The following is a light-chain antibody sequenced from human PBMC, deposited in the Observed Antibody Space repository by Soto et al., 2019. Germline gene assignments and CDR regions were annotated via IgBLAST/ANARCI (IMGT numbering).Light chain of an antibody. CDR1: SSDVGYSNY. V-gene: IGLV2-14*01. CDR3: NSYTSNNTYV. J-gene: IGLJ1*01. CDR2: DVS. Sequence: QSVLTQPASVSGSPVQSIAISCTGTSSDVGYSNYVSWYQQLPGKAPKLIIYDVSDRPSGVSDRFSGSKSGSTASLTISGLRAEDEADYYCNSYTSNNTYVFGTGTKVTVL.